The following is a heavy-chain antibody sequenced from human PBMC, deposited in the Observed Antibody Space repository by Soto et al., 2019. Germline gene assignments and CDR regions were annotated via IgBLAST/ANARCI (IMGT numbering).Heavy chain of an antibody. V-gene: IGHV4-34*01. CDR3: SRGPYCSSTSCYAGGSPRAFSPGGNFDY. Sequence: QVQLQQWGAGLLKPSETLSLTCAVYGGSFSGYYWSWIRQPPGKGLEWIGEINHSGSTNYNPSLKSRVTISVDTSKNQFSLKLSSVTAADTAVYYCSRGPYCSSTSCYAGGSPRAFSPGGNFDYWGQGTLVTVSS. J-gene: IGHJ4*02. CDR2: INHSGST. CDR1: GGSFSGYY. D-gene: IGHD2-2*01.